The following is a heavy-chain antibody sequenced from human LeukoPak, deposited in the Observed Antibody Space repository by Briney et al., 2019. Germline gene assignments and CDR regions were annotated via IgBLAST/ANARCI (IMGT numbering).Heavy chain of an antibody. CDR2: VRYDGSYK. J-gene: IGHJ4*02. D-gene: IGHD3-10*01. CDR1: GFTFSSYG. Sequence: GGSLRLSCAAPGFTFSSYGMHWVRQAPGKGLEWVTVVRYDGSYKYYADSLKGRFTISRDNSKNTLFLQMNSLGAEDTAVYYCARDYGSGSYPRIYFEYWGQGTLVTVSS. V-gene: IGHV3-30*02. CDR3: ARDYGSGSYPRIYFEY.